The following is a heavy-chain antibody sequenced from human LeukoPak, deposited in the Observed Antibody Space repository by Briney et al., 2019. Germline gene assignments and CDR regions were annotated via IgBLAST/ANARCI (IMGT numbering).Heavy chain of an antibody. V-gene: IGHV3-7*03. CDR1: GFTVSSIY. CDR2: MNQDGSEK. D-gene: IGHD1-14*01. CDR3: ARQGTTLDY. J-gene: IGHJ4*02. Sequence: GGSLRLSCAVSGFTVSSIYMSWVRQAPGKGLEWVANMNQDGSEKHYGDSVKGRFTISRDNAKNSLYLQMNSLRVEDTAVYYCARQGTTLDYWGQGTLVTVSS.